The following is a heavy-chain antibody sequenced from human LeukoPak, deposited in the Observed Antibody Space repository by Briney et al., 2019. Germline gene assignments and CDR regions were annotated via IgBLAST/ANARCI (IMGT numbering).Heavy chain of an antibody. Sequence: GGSLRLSCAASGFIFSTYGMHWVRQAPGEGLEWVAVTSYDGNNKYYADSVKGRFTISRDNSKNTLYLQMNSLRAEDTAVYYCARGLRFCSGDSCYTRLDYWGQGTLVTVSS. J-gene: IGHJ4*02. D-gene: IGHD2-15*01. CDR1: GFIFSTYG. CDR2: TSYDGNNK. V-gene: IGHV3-30*03. CDR3: ARGLRFCSGDSCYTRLDY.